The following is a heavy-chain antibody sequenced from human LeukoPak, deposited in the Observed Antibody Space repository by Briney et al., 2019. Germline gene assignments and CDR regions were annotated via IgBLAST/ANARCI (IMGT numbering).Heavy chain of an antibody. CDR2: IIPIFGTA. D-gene: IGHD3-22*01. CDR3: AREGSGSPPDAFDI. V-gene: IGHV1-69*01. J-gene: IGHJ3*02. CDR1: GGTFSSYA. Sequence: SVKVSCKASGGTFSSYAISWVRQAPGQGLEWMGGIIPIFGTANYAQKFQGRVTFTADESTSTAYMELSSLRSEDTAVYYCAREGSGSPPDAFDIWGQGTMVTVSS.